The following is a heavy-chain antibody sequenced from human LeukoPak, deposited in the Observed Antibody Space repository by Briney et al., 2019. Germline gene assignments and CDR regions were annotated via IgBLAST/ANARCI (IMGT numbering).Heavy chain of an antibody. CDR2: INHSGST. D-gene: IGHD3-22*01. CDR3: ARLPLYYYDSSGYFVFDY. Sequence: GSLRLSCAASGFTLSDYYMSWIRQPPGKGLEWIGEINHSGSTNYNPSLKSRVTISVDTSKNQFSLKLSSVTAADTAVYYCARLPLYYYDSSGYFVFDYWGQGTLVTVSS. CDR1: GFTLSDYY. J-gene: IGHJ4*02. V-gene: IGHV4-34*01.